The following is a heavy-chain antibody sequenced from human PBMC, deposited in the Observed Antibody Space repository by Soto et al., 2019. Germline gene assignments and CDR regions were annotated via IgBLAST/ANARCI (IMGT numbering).Heavy chain of an antibody. CDR1: GFSLSTSGVG. J-gene: IGHJ6*02. CDR3: AYLSCSGGSCYWFSFSGMDV. D-gene: IGHD2-15*01. V-gene: IGHV2-5*02. Sequence: QITLKESGPTLVKPTQTLTLTCTFSGFSLSTSGVGVAWIRQPPGKALEWLALIYWDDDKRYRPSLESSLTITKVTSKNQVVLTMTNMDSLDTATYYCAYLSCSGGSCYWFSFSGMDVWGQGTTVSVSS. CDR2: IYWDDDK.